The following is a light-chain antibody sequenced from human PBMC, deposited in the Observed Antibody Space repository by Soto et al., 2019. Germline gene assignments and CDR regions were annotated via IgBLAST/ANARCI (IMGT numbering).Light chain of an antibody. CDR1: SSDINNFNY. Sequence: QSVLTQPASVSGSPGQSITISCTGTSSDINNFNYVSWYQQHPGKAPKLMIYDVSNRPSGVSNRFSGSKSGNTASLTISGLQAEDEADYYCSSFTSTFTQVFGRGTKLTVL. J-gene: IGLJ2*01. CDR3: SSFTSTFTQV. V-gene: IGLV2-14*01. CDR2: DVS.